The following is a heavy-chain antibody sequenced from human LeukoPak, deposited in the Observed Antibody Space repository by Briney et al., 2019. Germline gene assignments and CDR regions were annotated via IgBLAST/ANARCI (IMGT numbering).Heavy chain of an antibody. V-gene: IGHV1-2*06. D-gene: IGHD2-2*02. CDR3: ARVTLSYYCSSTSCYRKIGAFDI. Sequence: WASVKVSCTAPGYTFTGYYMHWVRQAPGQGLEWMGRINPNSGGTNYAQKFQGRVTMTRDTSISTAYMELSRLRSDDTAVYYCARVTLSYYCSSTSCYRKIGAFDIWGQGTMVTVSS. CDR2: INPNSGGT. CDR1: GYTFTGYY. J-gene: IGHJ3*02.